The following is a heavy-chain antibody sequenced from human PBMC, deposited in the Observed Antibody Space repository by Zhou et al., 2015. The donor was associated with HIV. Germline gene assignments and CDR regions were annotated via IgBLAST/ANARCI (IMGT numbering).Heavy chain of an antibody. D-gene: IGHD6-19*01. CDR2: IIPIFGTA. J-gene: IGHJ6*02. CDR1: GGTFSSYA. CDR3: ARTGQWLVRHQDYYYGMDV. Sequence: QVQLVQSGAEVKKPGSSVKVSCKASGGTFSSYAISWVRQAPGQGLEWMGGIIPIFGTANYAQKFQGRVTITADESTSTAYMELSSLRSEDTAVYYCARTGQWLVRHQDYYYGMDVWGQGTTVTVSS. V-gene: IGHV1-69*01.